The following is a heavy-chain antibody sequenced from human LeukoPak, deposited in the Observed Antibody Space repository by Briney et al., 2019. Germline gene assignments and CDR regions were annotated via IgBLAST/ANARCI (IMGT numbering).Heavy chain of an antibody. Sequence: GGSLRLSCAASGFTFSNNWMTWVRQAPGKGLEWVAVISYDGSNKYYADSVKGRFTISRYNSKNTLFLQMNSLGAEDTAVYYCAKVRTGHYFDYWGQGTLVTVSS. J-gene: IGHJ4*02. CDR3: AKVRTGHYFDY. V-gene: IGHV3-30*18. D-gene: IGHD1-1*01. CDR1: GFTFSNNW. CDR2: ISYDGSNK.